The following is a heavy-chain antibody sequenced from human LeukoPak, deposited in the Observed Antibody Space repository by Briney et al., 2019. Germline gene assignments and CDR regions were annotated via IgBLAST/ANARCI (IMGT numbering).Heavy chain of an antibody. Sequence: GGSLTLSCAASGFTFSSYWMSWVRQAPGKGLEWVANIKQDGSEKYYVDSVKGRFTISRDNAKNSLYLQMNSLRAEDTAVYYCAREDYDSSGYYPDYWGQGTLVTVSS. CDR3: AREDYDSSGYYPDY. D-gene: IGHD3-22*01. CDR1: GFTFSSYW. V-gene: IGHV3-7*03. CDR2: IKQDGSEK. J-gene: IGHJ4*02.